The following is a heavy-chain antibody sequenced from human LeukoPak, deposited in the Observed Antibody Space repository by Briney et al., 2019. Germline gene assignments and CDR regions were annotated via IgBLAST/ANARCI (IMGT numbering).Heavy chain of an antibody. Sequence: PGGSLRLSCAASGFTFSSYSMNWVRQAPGKGLEWVSSISSSSSYIYYADSVKGRFTISRDNAKNSLYLQMNSLRAEDTAVYYCARGREAVAGRGLFDYWGQGTLVTVSS. CDR1: GFTFSSYS. CDR3: ARGREAVAGRGLFDY. V-gene: IGHV3-21*01. CDR2: ISSSSSYI. J-gene: IGHJ4*02. D-gene: IGHD6-19*01.